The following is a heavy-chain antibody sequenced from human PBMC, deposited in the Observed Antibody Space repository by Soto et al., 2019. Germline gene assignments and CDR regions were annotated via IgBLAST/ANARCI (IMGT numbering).Heavy chain of an antibody. CDR1: GGSISSSSYY. CDR3: ASNHQWDPDY. CDR2: IYYSGST. Sequence: QLQLQESGPGLVKPSETLSLTCTVSGGSISSSSYYWGWIRQPPGKGLEWIGSIYYSGSTYYNPSLQSRVTISVDTSKNQFSLKLSSVTAADTAVYYCASNHQWDPDYWGQGTLVTVSS. D-gene: IGHD1-26*01. V-gene: IGHV4-39*01. J-gene: IGHJ4*02.